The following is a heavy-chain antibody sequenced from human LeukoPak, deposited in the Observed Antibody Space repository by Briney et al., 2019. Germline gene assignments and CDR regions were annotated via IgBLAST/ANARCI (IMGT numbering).Heavy chain of an antibody. Sequence: GGSLRLPCAASGFTFTNAWMTWVRKAPGPGLQWVGRIKTKPYGGTTDYAAPVKGTFTISRDDSKNTLYLQMNSLKSEDTAFFFKQKTAYDIWGQGTLVTVSS. D-gene: IGHD3-9*01. CDR1: GFTFTNAW. J-gene: IGHJ4*02. CDR3: QKTAYDI. CDR2: IKTKPYGGTT. V-gene: IGHV3-15*01.